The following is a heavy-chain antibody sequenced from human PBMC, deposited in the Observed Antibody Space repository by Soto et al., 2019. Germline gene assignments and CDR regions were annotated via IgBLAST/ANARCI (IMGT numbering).Heavy chain of an antibody. CDR1: GFTFSSYS. D-gene: IGHD3-22*01. Sequence: EVQLVESGGGLVQPGGSLRLSCAASGFTFSSYSMNWVRQAPGKGLEWVSYISSSSSTIYYADSVKGRFTISRDNAKNSRYLQMNGLRAEDTAVYYCARGAYSSDSSGLSYWGQGTLVTVSS. CDR2: ISSSSSTI. CDR3: ARGAYSSDSSGLSY. V-gene: IGHV3-48*01. J-gene: IGHJ4*02.